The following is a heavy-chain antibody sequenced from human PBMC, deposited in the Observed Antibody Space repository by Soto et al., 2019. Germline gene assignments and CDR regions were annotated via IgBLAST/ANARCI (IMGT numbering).Heavy chain of an antibody. CDR2: ISGSGGST. CDR1: GFTFSSYA. Sequence: GGSLRLSCAASGFTFSSYAMGWVRQAPGKGLEWVSAISGSGGSTYYADSVKGRFTISRDNSKNTLYLQMNSLRAEDTAVYYCARPLYYYDSSGYYFGYWGQGTLVTVSS. CDR3: ARPLYYYDSSGYYFGY. V-gene: IGHV3-23*01. D-gene: IGHD3-22*01. J-gene: IGHJ4*02.